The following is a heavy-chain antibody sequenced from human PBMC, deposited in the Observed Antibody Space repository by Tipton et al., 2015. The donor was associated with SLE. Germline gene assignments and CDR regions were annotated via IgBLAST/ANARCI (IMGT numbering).Heavy chain of an antibody. D-gene: IGHD3-22*01. CDR2: IYYSGRT. J-gene: IGHJ3*02. CDR3: ARDLVGSSGDAFDI. CDR1: GVSISSGSYY. Sequence: TLSLTCTVSGVSISSGSYYWSWIRQPAGKGLEWTGYIYYSGRTYYNPSLKSRVTISVDTAKNQFSLKLTSVTAADTAVYYCARDLVGSSGDAFDIWGQGTMVTVSS. V-gene: IGHV4-61*10.